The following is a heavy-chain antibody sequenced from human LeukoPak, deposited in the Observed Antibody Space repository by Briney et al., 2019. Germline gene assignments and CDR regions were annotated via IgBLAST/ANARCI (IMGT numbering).Heavy chain of an antibody. CDR3: AKDRGTTKAYYFDY. J-gene: IGHJ4*02. Sequence: GGSLRLSCAASGFTFSDYYMSCIRQAPGKGLEWVSYISSSGSTIYYADSVKGRFTISRDNAKNSLYLQMNSLRAEDTAVYYCAKDRGTTKAYYFDYWGQGTLVTVSS. V-gene: IGHV3-11*01. CDR1: GFTFSDYY. CDR2: ISSSGSTI. D-gene: IGHD1-26*01.